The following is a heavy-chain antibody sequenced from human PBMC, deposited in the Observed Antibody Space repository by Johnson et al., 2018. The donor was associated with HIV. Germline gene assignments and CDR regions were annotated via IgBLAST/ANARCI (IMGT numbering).Heavy chain of an antibody. CDR3: ARARMTTVTNDAFDI. J-gene: IGHJ3*02. V-gene: IGHV3-30*03. CDR1: GFTFSSYG. D-gene: IGHD4-17*01. Sequence: QVQLVESGGGVVQPGRSLRLSCAASGFTFSSYGIHWVRQAPDKGLEWVALISYDGTTIIYADSVKGRFTISRDNSKNTLYLQMNSLRAEDTAVYYCARARMTTVTNDAFDIWGQGTMVTVSS. CDR2: ISYDGTTI.